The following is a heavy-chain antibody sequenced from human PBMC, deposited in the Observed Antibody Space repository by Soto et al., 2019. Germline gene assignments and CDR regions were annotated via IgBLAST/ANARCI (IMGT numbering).Heavy chain of an antibody. CDR3: ARVIWSGHLTSDL. CDR1: GFTFSSNS. Sequence: EVQVVESGGGLVQPGGSLRLCCAASGFTFSSNSMNWVRQAPGKGLEWISYISSSSSTIYADSVKGRFTISRDNAKNSLYQQKNSLRDEDTAVYYCARVIWSGHLTSDLWGQGTLVTVSS. D-gene: IGHD3-3*01. CDR2: ISSSSSTI. V-gene: IGHV3-48*02. J-gene: IGHJ5*02.